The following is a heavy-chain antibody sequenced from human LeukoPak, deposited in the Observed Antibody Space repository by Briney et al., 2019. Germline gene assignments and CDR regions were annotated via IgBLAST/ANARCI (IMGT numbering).Heavy chain of an antibody. Sequence: ASVKVSCKASGYTFPNYGFTWVRQAPGQGLEWMGWISVYNGDTNYAQKLQGRVTMTTDTSTTTVYMELRSLRSDDTAVYYCANWAATIRNFNYWGQGTLVTVSS. D-gene: IGHD5-12*01. CDR3: ANWAATIRNFNY. CDR2: ISVYNGDT. J-gene: IGHJ4*02. V-gene: IGHV1-18*01. CDR1: GYTFPNYG.